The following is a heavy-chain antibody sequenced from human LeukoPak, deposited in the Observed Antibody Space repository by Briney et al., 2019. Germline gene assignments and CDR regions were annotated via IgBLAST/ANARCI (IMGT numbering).Heavy chain of an antibody. CDR1: GFTVSSYG. V-gene: IGHV3-33*01. CDR2: IWYDGSNK. Sequence: GASLRLSCAASGFTVSSYGMHWVRQAPGKGLEWEAVIWYDGSNKYSADTVKGRFTISRDNSKNTLYLQMNSLRAEDTAVYYCARDASTVTTGLDYWGQGTLVTVSS. D-gene: IGHD4-17*01. J-gene: IGHJ4*02. CDR3: ARDASTVTTGLDY.